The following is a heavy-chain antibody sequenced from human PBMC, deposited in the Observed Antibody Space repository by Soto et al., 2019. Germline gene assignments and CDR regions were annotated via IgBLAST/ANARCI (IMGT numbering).Heavy chain of an antibody. V-gene: IGHV4-31*03. D-gene: IGHD3-3*01. J-gene: IGHJ6*01. CDR2: MYYSGST. CDR3: AIDRLYDFWGGSYYYGINV. CDR1: GGSISSGGYY. Sequence: SETLSLTCTVSGGSISSGGYYWSWIRQHPGKGLEWIGYMYYSGSTYYNPSLKSRVTISVYTSKNQFSLKLSSVTAADTAVYYSAIDRLYDFWGGSYYYGINVWGQGSRFAVSS.